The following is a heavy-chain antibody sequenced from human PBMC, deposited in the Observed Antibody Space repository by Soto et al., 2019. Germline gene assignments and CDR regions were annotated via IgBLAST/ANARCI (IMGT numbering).Heavy chain of an antibody. CDR1: GFTVSSNY. Sequence: EVQLVESGGGLVQPGGSLRLSCAAYGFTVSSNYMTWVRQAPGKGLEWVSLIYSGGTTYYADSVKGRFIISRDNSKNTLYPQMNSLRAEDTAVYYCARGFSNYVAWFDPWGQGTLVTVSS. CDR2: IYSGGTT. D-gene: IGHD4-4*01. V-gene: IGHV3-66*01. J-gene: IGHJ5*02. CDR3: ARGFSNYVAWFDP.